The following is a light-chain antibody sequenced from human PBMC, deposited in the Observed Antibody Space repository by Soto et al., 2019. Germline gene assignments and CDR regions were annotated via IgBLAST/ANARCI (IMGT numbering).Light chain of an antibody. J-gene: IGLJ1*01. V-gene: IGLV1-47*01. CDR1: TSNIGNNY. CDR3: AAWDDRLAGTI. Sequence: QSVLTQPPSASGTPGQRVTISCSGSTSNIGNNYVYWYQQIPGTAPKLLIYRNDQRPSGVPDRFSGSKSGTSASLAISGLRSEDEADYHCAAWDDRLAGTIFGTGTKLTVL. CDR2: RND.